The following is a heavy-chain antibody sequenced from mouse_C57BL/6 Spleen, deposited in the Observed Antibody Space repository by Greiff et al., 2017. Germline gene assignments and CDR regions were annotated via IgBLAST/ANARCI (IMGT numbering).Heavy chain of an antibody. D-gene: IGHD1-1*01. V-gene: IGHV1-39*01. CDR3: ASSGSYGSSYALYWYFDV. CDR1: GYSFTDYN. CDR2: INPNYGTT. Sequence: VQLQQSGPELVKPGASVKISCKASGYSFTDYNMNWVKQSNGKSLEWIGVINPNYGTTSYNQKFKGKATLTVDQSSSTAYMQLNSLTSEDSAVYYCASSGSYGSSYALYWYFDVWGTGTTVTVSS. J-gene: IGHJ1*03.